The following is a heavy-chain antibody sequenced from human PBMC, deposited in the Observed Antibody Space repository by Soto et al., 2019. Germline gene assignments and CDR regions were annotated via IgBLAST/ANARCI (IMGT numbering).Heavy chain of an antibody. Sequence: ASVKVSCKASGYAFSSNGINWVRQAPGQGLEWMGWISVYNGNTNYAQKFQGRVTMTTDTSTSTAYMELRNLRSDDTAVYYCARGTGRTSEGSLVDYWGQGMLVTVSS. D-gene: IGHD1-1*01. CDR1: GYAFSSNG. CDR3: ARGTGRTSEGSLVDY. CDR2: ISVYNGNT. V-gene: IGHV1-18*01. J-gene: IGHJ4*02.